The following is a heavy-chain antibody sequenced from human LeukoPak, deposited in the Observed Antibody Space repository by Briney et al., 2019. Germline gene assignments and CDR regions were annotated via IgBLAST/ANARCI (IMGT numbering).Heavy chain of an antibody. D-gene: IGHD2-2*01. J-gene: IGHJ4*02. CDR1: GFSFGDYG. CDR3: TGGLRSVVPAALFDY. Sequence: GGSLRLSCIASGFSFGDYGMSWFRQAPGKGLEWVGFIRSKAYGGTTEYAASVKGRFTISRDDSKSTAYLQMNSLKTEDTAVYYCTGGLRSVVPAALFDYWGQGTLVTVSS. V-gene: IGHV3-49*03. CDR2: IRSKAYGGTT.